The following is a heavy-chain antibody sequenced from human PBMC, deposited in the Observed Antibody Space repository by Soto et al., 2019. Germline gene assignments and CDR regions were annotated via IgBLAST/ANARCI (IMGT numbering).Heavy chain of an antibody. J-gene: IGHJ6*01. CDR2: IDPSDSYT. CDR1: EYSFTSYW. CDR3: ARCVGGTDRGSETGELYYCHG. Sequence: GESLKISCKGSEYSFTSYWISWVRQMPGKGLEWMGRIDPSDSYTNYSPSFQGHVTISADDSITTAYLQWNSLEASDTATSYCARCVGGTDRGSETGELYYCHG. V-gene: IGHV5-10-1*01. D-gene: IGHD1-26*01.